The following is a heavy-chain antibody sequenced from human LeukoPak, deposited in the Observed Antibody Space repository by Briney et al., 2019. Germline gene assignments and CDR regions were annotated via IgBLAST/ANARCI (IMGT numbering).Heavy chain of an antibody. CDR1: GGSISSYY. CDR2: IYYSGST. V-gene: IGHV4-59*08. Sequence: PSETLSLTCTVSGGSISSYYWSWIRHPPGKGLEWIGYIYYSGSTNYNPSLKSRVTISVDTSKNQFSLKLSSVTAADTAVYYCARSIQLWDYYFDYWGQGTLVTVSS. J-gene: IGHJ4*02. D-gene: IGHD5-18*01. CDR3: ARSIQLWDYYFDY.